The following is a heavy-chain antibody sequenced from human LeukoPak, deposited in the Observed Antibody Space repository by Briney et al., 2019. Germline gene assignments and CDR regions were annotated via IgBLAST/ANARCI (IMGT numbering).Heavy chain of an antibody. CDR3: APHRFGEPHFEY. V-gene: IGHV4-59*08. Sequence: SETLSLTCPVSDNSISSFYWSWIRQPPGKGLEWIGFVYKTGHTNYNPSLKSRVAISLDGSKSQVSLRLTSVTAADTAVYYCAPHRFGEPHFEYWGRGTLVSVSS. CDR1: DNSISSFY. J-gene: IGHJ4*02. D-gene: IGHD3-10*01. CDR2: VYKTGHT.